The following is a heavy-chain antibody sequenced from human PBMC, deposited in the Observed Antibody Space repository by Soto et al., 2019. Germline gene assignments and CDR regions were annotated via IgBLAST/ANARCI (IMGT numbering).Heavy chain of an antibody. Sequence: QVQLVESGGGVVQPGRSLRLSCAASGFTFSNYGMHWVRQAPGMGLEWVALIYYDGNNEYYADSVKGRFTISRDNSKNSRYLQMNSLRAEDTAVYYCARRLCHDYGDYFDYWGEGTLVTVSS. CDR3: ARRLCHDYGDYFDY. D-gene: IGHD4-17*01. V-gene: IGHV3-33*01. CDR2: IYYDGNNE. CDR1: GFTFSNYG. J-gene: IGHJ4*02.